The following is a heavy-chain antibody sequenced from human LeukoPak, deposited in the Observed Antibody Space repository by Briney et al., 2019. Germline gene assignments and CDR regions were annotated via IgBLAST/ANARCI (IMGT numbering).Heavy chain of an antibody. Sequence: ASVKVSCKASGYTFTSYGISWVRQAPGQGLEWMGWISAYNGNTNYAQKLQGRVTMTTDTSTSTAYMELRSLRSDDTAVYYCARDLPDIVATIIFDYWGQGTPVTVSS. V-gene: IGHV1-18*01. D-gene: IGHD5-12*01. J-gene: IGHJ4*02. CDR1: GYTFTSYG. CDR2: ISAYNGNT. CDR3: ARDLPDIVATIIFDY.